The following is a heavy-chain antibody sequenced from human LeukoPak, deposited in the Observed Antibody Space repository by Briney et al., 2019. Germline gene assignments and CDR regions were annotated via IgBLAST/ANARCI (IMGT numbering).Heavy chain of an antibody. J-gene: IGHJ4*02. D-gene: IGHD6-19*01. V-gene: IGHV1-46*01. CDR2: INPSGSSA. CDR3: ARGQNIAVVGTFPEGY. CDR1: GYSVTSYY. Sequence: ASVKVSCKASGYSVTSYYMHWVRQAPGQGREWMGFINPSGSSAAYAQKFQGRVTMSRDTSTSTVYMELSSLRSEDTAMYYCARGQNIAVVGTFPEGYWGQGTLVTVSS.